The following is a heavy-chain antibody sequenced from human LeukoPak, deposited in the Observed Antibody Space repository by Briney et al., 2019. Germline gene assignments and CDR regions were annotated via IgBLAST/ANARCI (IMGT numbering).Heavy chain of an antibody. V-gene: IGHV4-39*01. J-gene: IGHJ4*02. Sequence: SETLSLTCTVSGGSITTTGHYWGWIRQPPGKGLEWIGIVDYCEGNTYNPSLKSRVTISADTSRNQFSLRLSSVTATDTAVYYCANYVSRTMRDYWGQGTLVTVSS. CDR2: VDYCEGN. CDR1: GGSITTTGHY. CDR3: ANYVSRTMRDY. D-gene: IGHD3-16*01.